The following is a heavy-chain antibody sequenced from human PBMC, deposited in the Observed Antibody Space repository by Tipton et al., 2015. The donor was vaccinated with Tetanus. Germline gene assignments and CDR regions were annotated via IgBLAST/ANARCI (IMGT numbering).Heavy chain of an antibody. CDR1: GGSLSSSH. CDR2: ITYSRTT. Sequence: TLSLTCTVSGGSLSSSHWAWIRQPPGKGLEWVGKITYSRTTNYNSSLKSRVTIAVDTFKRQFSMTLTSATAADTAVYYCARAGFEGSSSSGYFDHWGLGVLVTVSS. V-gene: IGHV4-59*12. CDR3: ARAGFEGSSSSGYFDH. D-gene: IGHD2-2*01. J-gene: IGHJ4*02.